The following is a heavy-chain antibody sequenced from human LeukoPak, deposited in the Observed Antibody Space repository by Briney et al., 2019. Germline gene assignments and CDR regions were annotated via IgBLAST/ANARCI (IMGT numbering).Heavy chain of an antibody. D-gene: IGHD2/OR15-2a*01. Sequence: PGGSLRLSCAASGFTVSSSYMSWVRQAPGKGLEWVSVISSGGSTYYADSVKGRFTISRDNSKNTLYLQMNSLRAEDAAVYYCARGSTVYFYFDYWGQGTLVTVSS. CDR2: ISSGGST. CDR1: GFTVSSSY. V-gene: IGHV3-66*01. J-gene: IGHJ4*02. CDR3: ARGSTVYFYFDY.